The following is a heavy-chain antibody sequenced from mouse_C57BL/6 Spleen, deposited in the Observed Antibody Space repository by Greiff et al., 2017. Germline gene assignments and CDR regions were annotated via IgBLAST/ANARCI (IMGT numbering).Heavy chain of an antibody. CDR3: ARSGLLPFAY. J-gene: IGHJ3*01. CDR2: INPSSGYT. CDR1: GYTFTSYT. D-gene: IGHD1-1*01. Sequence: VQLQQSGAELARPGASVKMSCKASGYTFTSYTMHWVKQRPGQGLEWIGYINPSSGYTKYNQKFKDKATLTADKSSSTAYMQLSSLTSEDSAVYCCARSGLLPFAYWGQGTLVTVSA. V-gene: IGHV1-4*01.